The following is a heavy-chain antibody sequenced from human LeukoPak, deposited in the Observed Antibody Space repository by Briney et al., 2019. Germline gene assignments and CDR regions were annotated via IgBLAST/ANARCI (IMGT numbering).Heavy chain of an antibody. CDR1: GFSISSDYY. CDR2: IYHSGHT. Sequence: PSETLSLTCTVSGFSISSDYYWGWIRQPPGKALEWIGSIYHSGHTYYNPSLKSRVTISVDTSKNQFSLKLSSVTAADTAVYYCARDRRDYGGYFYYMDVWGKGTTVTVSS. V-gene: IGHV4-38-2*02. D-gene: IGHD4-23*01. J-gene: IGHJ6*03. CDR3: ARDRRDYGGYFYYMDV.